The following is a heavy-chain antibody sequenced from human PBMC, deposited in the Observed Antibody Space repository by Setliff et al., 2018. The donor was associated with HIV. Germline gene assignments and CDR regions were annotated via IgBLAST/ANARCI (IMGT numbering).Heavy chain of an antibody. CDR3: ATQRDIVMVPGQGGFDI. Sequence: VKVSCKASGYTFTSYGISWVRQAPGQGLEWMGWISAYNGNTNYAQKLQGRVTMTTDTSTSTAYMELRSLRSDDTAMYYCATQRDIVMVPGQGGFDIWAQGTMVTVSS. CDR2: ISAYNGNT. CDR1: GYTFTSYG. D-gene: IGHD2-2*01. J-gene: IGHJ3*02. V-gene: IGHV1-18*01.